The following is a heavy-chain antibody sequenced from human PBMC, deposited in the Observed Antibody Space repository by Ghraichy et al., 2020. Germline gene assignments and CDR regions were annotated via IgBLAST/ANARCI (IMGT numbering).Heavy chain of an antibody. CDR3: ARLGERYSYGIDY. Sequence: SETLSLTCTVSGGSISSYYWSWIRQPPGKGLEWIGYIYYSGSTNYNPSLKSRVTISVDTSKNQFSLKLSSVTAADTAVYYCARLGERYSYGIDYWGQGTLVTVSS. D-gene: IGHD5-18*01. CDR1: GGSISSYY. V-gene: IGHV4-59*08. CDR2: IYYSGST. J-gene: IGHJ4*02.